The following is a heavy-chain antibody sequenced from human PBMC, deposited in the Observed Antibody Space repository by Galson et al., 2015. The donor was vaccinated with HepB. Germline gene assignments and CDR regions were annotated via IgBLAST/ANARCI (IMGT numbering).Heavy chain of an antibody. V-gene: IGHV1-18*04. CDR2: ISTYNGNT. D-gene: IGHD3-10*01. Sequence: SVKVSCKASGYTFSSYGFSWVRQAPGQGLEWMGWISTYNGNTNYPQKIQGRITMTTDTSTSTAYMELRSLRPDDTAVYFCARVKFLWFGKLSTPEDFDYWGQGTLVTVSS. CDR3: ARVKFLWFGKLSTPEDFDY. CDR1: GYTFSSYG. J-gene: IGHJ4*02.